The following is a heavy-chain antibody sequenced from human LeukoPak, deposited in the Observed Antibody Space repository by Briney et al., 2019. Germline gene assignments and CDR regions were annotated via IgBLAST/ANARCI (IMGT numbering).Heavy chain of an antibody. CDR1: GFTFSSYG. CDR3: AKALEMATPYFDY. J-gene: IGHJ4*02. Sequence: EGSLRLSCAASGFTFSSYGMHWVRQAPGKGLERVAVISYDGSNKYYADSVKGRFTNSRDNSKNTLYLQMNSLRAEDTAVYYCAKALEMATPYFDYWGQGTLVTVSS. CDR2: ISYDGSNK. D-gene: IGHD5-24*01. V-gene: IGHV3-30*18.